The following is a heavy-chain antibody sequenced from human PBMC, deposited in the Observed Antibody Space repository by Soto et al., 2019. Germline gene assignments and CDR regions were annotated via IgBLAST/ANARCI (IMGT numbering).Heavy chain of an antibody. CDR1: GGSISSYY. D-gene: IGHD2-2*01. J-gene: IGHJ6*02. CDR2: IYTSGST. V-gene: IGHV4-4*07. Sequence: QVQLQESGPGLVKPSETLSLTCTVSGGSISSYYWSWIRQPAGKGLEWIGRIYTSGSTNYNPSLKSRVTMSVDTSKNQFSRKLSSVTAADTAVYYCARDRGLVVVPAIYYYYGMDVWGQGTTVTVSS. CDR3: ARDRGLVVVPAIYYYYGMDV.